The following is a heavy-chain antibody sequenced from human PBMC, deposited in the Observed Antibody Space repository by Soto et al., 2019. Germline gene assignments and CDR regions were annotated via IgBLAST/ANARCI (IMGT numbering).Heavy chain of an antibody. CDR3: AKDIGDARIAAAVN. V-gene: IGHV3-9*01. CDR2: ISWNSGSI. D-gene: IGHD6-13*01. J-gene: IGHJ4*02. CDR1: GFTFDDYA. Sequence: DVQLVESGGGLVQPGRSLRLSCAASGFTFDDYAMHWVRQAPGKGLEWVSGISWNSGSIGYADSVKGRFTISRDNAKNALDRQMNSLRAEDTALYYCAKDIGDARIAAAVNWGQGTLVTVSS.